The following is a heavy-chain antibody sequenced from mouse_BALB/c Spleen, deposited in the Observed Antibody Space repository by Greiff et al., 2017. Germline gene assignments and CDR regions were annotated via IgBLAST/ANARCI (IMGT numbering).Heavy chain of an antibody. CDR3: ARTGLRGDAMDY. CDR2: ISSGGST. V-gene: IGHV5-6-5*01. CDR1: GFTFSSYA. J-gene: IGHJ4*01. D-gene: IGHD2-2*01. Sequence: EVKVVESGGGLVKPGGSLKLSCAASGFTFSSYAMSWVRQTPEKRLEWVASISSGGSTYYPDSVKGRFTISRDNARNILYLQMSSLRSEDTAMYYCARTGLRGDAMDYWGQGTSVTVSS.